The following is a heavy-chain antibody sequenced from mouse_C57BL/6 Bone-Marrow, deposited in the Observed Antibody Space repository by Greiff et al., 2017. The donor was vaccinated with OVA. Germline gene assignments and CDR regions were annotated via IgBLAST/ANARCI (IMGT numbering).Heavy chain of an antibody. CDR1: GYAFSSSW. Sequence: VQLQQSGPELVKPGASVKISCKASGYAFSSSWMNWVKQRPGKGLEWIGRIYPGDGDTNYNGKFKGKATLTADKSSSTAYMQLSSLTSADSAVYFCARDSSGSPFAYWGQGTLVTVSA. V-gene: IGHV1-82*01. J-gene: IGHJ3*01. D-gene: IGHD3-2*02. CDR2: IYPGDGDT. CDR3: ARDSSGSPFAY.